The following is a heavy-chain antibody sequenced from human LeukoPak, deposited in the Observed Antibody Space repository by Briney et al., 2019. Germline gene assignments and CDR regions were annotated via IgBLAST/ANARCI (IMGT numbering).Heavy chain of an antibody. CDR2: ITSNGGST. Sequence: GGSLRLSCAASGFTFSAYTMHWVRQAPGKGLEYVSLITSNGGSTFDADAINGRFTISRDNSNSTLYLQMPSLRADDTAVYYCKTSPTSRIDYWGQGALATVSS. CDR1: GFTFSAYT. J-gene: IGHJ4*02. V-gene: IGHV3-64D*09. CDR3: KTSPTSRIDY. D-gene: IGHD1-14*01.